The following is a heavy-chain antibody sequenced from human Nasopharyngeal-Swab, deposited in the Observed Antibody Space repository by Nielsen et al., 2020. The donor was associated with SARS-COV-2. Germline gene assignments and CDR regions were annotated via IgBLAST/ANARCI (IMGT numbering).Heavy chain of an antibody. CDR1: GYTLPEVA. D-gene: IGHD3-10*01. V-gene: IGHV1-24*01. J-gene: IGHJ4*02. CDR3: AAQLWSFWFDY. CDR2: FDPEDGEK. Sequence: ASVKVSCKVSGYTLPEVAIHWLRQAPGKGPEWMGGFDPEDGEKIYAQKFQGRVTITVHSSTDTAYMELRSLRSEDTAIYYCAAQLWSFWFDYWGQGTLVTVSS.